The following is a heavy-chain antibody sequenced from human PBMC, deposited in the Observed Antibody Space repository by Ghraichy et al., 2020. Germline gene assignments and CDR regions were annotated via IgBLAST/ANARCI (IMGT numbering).Heavy chain of an antibody. CDR1: GDSVSRNTAA. J-gene: IGHJ6*03. CDR3: VREEEKLVPDHYYYYMDV. V-gene: IGHV6-1*01. Sequence: ISGDSVSRNTAAWSWIRQSPSRGLEWLGRTNYRSRWYNDYAVSVKSRIIISADTSKNQISLQLESVTPEDTAVYYCVREEEKLVPDHYYYYMDVWGKGTTVTVSS. D-gene: IGHD2-2*01. CDR2: TNYRSRWYN.